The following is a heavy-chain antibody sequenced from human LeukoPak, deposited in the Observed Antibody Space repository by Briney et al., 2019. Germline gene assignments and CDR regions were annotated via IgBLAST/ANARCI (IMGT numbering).Heavy chain of an antibody. CDR2: INPNSGGT. Sequence: ASVKVSCKASGYTFTGYYMHWVRQAPGQGLGWMGWINPNSGGTNYAQKFQGRVTMTRDTSISTAYMELSRLRSDDTAVYYCARDRKWELLGGYCDYWGQGTLVTVSS. V-gene: IGHV1-2*02. J-gene: IGHJ4*02. CDR3: ARDRKWELLGGYCDY. CDR1: GYTFTGYY. D-gene: IGHD1-26*01.